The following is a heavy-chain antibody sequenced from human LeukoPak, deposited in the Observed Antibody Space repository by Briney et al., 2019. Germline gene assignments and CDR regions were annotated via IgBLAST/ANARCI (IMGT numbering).Heavy chain of an antibody. Sequence: SDPLSLICTLSRASISGNYWRGSRQPAGKALEWIGRTYSSGDTKYNPSLKRRARLSVDPPKNQFYPGLRPVTAADPAVYYCTIGGASGSLAHLGPGTLVTVSS. V-gene: IGHV4-4*07. CDR1: RASISGNY. CDR3: TIGGASGSLAH. D-gene: IGHD6-13*01. J-gene: IGHJ4*02. CDR2: TYSSGDT.